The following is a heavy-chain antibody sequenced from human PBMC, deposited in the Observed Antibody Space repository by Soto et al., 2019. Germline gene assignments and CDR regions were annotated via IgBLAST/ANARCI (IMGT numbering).Heavy chain of an antibody. J-gene: IGHJ4*02. Sequence: PGGSLRLSCAASGFTFSSYAMHWVRQAPGKGLERVAVISYDGSNKYYADSVKGRFTISRDNSKNTLYLQMNSLRAEDTSVYFFARGGDAGYFVWLLPLDYWGQGTLVTVSS. D-gene: IGHD3-9*01. CDR2: ISYDGSNK. V-gene: IGHV3-30-3*01. CDR3: ARGGDAGYFVWLLPLDY. CDR1: GFTFSSYA.